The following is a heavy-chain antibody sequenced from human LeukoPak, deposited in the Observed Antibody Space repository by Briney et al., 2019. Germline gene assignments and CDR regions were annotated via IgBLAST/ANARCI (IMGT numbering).Heavy chain of an antibody. CDR2: IYTSGST. V-gene: IGHV4-61*02. J-gene: IGHJ5*02. Sequence: PSETLSLTCTVSGGSISSVSYYWSWIRQPAGKGLEWIGRIYTSGSTNYNPSLKSRVTISIDTSKNQFSLKLSSVTAADTAVYYCARGFPGGYRYGSNWFDPWGQGTLVTVSS. D-gene: IGHD5-18*01. CDR3: ARGFPGGYRYGSNWFDP. CDR1: GGSISSVSYY.